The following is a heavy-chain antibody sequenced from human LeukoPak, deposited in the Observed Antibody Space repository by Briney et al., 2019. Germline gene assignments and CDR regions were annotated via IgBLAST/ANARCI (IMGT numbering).Heavy chain of an antibody. CDR1: GFTLSSYA. CDR2: ISYDGSNK. Sequence: GGSLRLSCAASGFTLSSYAMHWVRQAPGKGLEWVAVISYDGSNKYYADSVKGRFTISRDNSKNTLYLQMNSLRAEDTAVYYCARDEIVVVITGAFDIWGQGTMVTVSS. J-gene: IGHJ3*02. D-gene: IGHD3-22*01. V-gene: IGHV3-30*04. CDR3: ARDEIVVVITGAFDI.